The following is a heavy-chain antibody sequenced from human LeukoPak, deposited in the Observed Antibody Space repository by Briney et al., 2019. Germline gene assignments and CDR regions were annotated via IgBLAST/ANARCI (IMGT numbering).Heavy chain of an antibody. Sequence: PGGSLRLSCAASGFTFSSSVMTWVRQAPGKGLEWVSSVSSSSSYIYYADSVKGRFTISRDNAKNSLYLQMNSLRAEDTAVYYCARELGYCSSTSCYRNWFDPWGQRTLVTVSS. D-gene: IGHD2-2*01. CDR1: GFTFSSSV. CDR3: ARELGYCSSTSCYRNWFDP. J-gene: IGHJ5*02. V-gene: IGHV3-21*01. CDR2: VSSSSSYI.